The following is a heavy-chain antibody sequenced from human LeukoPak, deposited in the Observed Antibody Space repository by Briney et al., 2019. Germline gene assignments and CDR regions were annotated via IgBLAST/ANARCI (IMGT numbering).Heavy chain of an antibody. J-gene: IGHJ4*02. V-gene: IGHV4-30-2*01. D-gene: IGHD6-13*01. CDR1: GGSISSGGYS. CDR3: ARAGGSSWLKKKYYFDY. CDR2: IYHSGST. Sequence: PSETLSLTCAVSGGSISSGGYSWSWIRQPPGKGLEWIGYIYHSGSTYYNPSLKSRVTISVDRSKNQFSLKLSSVTAADTAVYYCARAGGSSWLKKKYYFDYWGQGTLVTVSS.